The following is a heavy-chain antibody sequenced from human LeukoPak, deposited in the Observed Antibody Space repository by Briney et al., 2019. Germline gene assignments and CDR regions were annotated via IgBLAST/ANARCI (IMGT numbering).Heavy chain of an antibody. D-gene: IGHD6-13*01. CDR1: GGPISSSSYY. Sequence: SEALSLTCTVSGGPISSSSYYWGWIRQPPGKGLEWIGSIYYSGSTYYNPSLKSRVTISVDTSKNQFSLKLSSVTAADTAVYYCARRIAAARGTFDYWGQGTLVTVSS. V-gene: IGHV4-39*01. CDR2: IYYSGST. J-gene: IGHJ4*02. CDR3: ARRIAAARGTFDY.